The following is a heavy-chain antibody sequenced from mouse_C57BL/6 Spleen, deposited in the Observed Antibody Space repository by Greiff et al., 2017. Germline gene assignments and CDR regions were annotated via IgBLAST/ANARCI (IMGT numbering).Heavy chain of an antibody. CDR3: AYDYDGGMDY. V-gene: IGHV1-81*01. CDR1: GYTFTSYG. D-gene: IGHD2-4*01. CDR2: IYPRSGNT. J-gene: IGHJ4*01. Sequence: QVQLKQSGAELARPGASVKLSCKASGYTFTSYGISWVKQRTGQGLEWIGEIYPRSGNTYYNEKFKGKATLTADKSSSTAYMELRSLTSEDSAVYFCAYDYDGGMDYWGQGTSVTVSS.